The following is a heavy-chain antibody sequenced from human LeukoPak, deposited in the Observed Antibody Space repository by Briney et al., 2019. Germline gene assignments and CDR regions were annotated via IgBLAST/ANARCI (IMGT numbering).Heavy chain of an antibody. CDR2: INHSGST. D-gene: IGHD3-9*01. CDR3: ARVYFARFDP. V-gene: IGHV4-34*01. CDR1: GGSFSGYY. J-gene: IGHJ5*02. Sequence: PSGTLSLTCAVFGGSFSGYYWSWIRQPPGKGPEWIGEINHSGSTNHNSSLKSRVTISLDTSKNQFSLKLSSVTAADTAVYYCARVYFARFDPWGQGTLVTVSS.